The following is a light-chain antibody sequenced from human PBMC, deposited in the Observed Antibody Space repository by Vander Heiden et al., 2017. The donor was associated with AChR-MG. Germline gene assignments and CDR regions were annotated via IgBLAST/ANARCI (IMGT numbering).Light chain of an antibody. J-gene: IGKJ5*01. CDR2: GGS. CDR1: QNVGSSY. Sequence: ENVLTQSPGTLSVSPGERGTLSCRASQNVGSSYLAWYQQKPGQAPRLLICGGSRRATGIPDRFSGSGSGTDFTLTVNRLEPEDFGIYYCQQDASPPITFGQGTRLEIK. CDR3: QQDASPPIT. V-gene: IGKV3-20*01.